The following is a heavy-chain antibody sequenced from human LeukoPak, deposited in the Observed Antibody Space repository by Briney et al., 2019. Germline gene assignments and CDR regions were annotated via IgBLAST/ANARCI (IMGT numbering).Heavy chain of an antibody. CDR2: IYYSGST. J-gene: IGHJ4*02. D-gene: IGHD5-18*01. CDR1: GGSISSSSYY. CDR3: ARGGYSYGPRLGYFDY. Sequence: SETLSLTCTVSGGSISSSSYYWGWIRQPPGKGLEWIGSIYYSGSTYYNPSLKSRVTISVDTSKNQFSLKLSSVTAADTAVYYCARGGYSYGPRLGYFDYWGQGTLVTVSS. V-gene: IGHV4-39*07.